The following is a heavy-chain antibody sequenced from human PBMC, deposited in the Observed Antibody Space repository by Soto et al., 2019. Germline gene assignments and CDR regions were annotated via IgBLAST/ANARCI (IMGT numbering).Heavy chain of an antibody. CDR3: ARGNNWNYLYYYYYMDV. Sequence: SETLSLTCTVSGGSISSYYWSWIRQPPGEGLEWIGYIYYSGSTNYNPSLKSRVTISVDTSKNQFSLKLSSVTAADTAVYYCARGNNWNYLYYYYYMDVWGKGTTVTVSS. CDR1: GGSISSYY. V-gene: IGHV4-59*01. D-gene: IGHD1-7*01. J-gene: IGHJ6*03. CDR2: IYYSGST.